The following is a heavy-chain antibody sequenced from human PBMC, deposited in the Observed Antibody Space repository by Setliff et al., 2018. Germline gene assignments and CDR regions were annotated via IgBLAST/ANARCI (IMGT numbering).Heavy chain of an antibody. CDR3: ARTCSGSGCYAGLES. Sequence: SGGSLRLSCAASGFTFSTYRMHWVRQAPGKGLEWVAVIWDDGGNKYHADSVKGRFTISRDNSKNTLYLQMNSLRPEDTAVYYCARTCSGSGCYAGLESWGRGTPVTVSS. D-gene: IGHD2-15*01. V-gene: IGHV3-33*08. J-gene: IGHJ4*02. CDR1: GFTFSTYR. CDR2: IWDDGGNK.